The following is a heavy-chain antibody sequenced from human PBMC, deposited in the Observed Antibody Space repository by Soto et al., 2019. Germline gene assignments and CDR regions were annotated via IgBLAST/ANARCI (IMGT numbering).Heavy chain of an antibody. D-gene: IGHD2-15*01. V-gene: IGHV1-46*01. Sequence: QVQLVQSGAEVKKPGASVKVSCKASGYTFTTYYMHWVRQAPGQGLEWMGIINPSGGSTSYAQKFQGRVTMTRDTSTSTVYMELSSERAEDTAVYYCARLYCSGGSCYEIDHWGQETLVTVSS. CDR3: ARLYCSGGSCYEIDH. CDR1: GYTFTTYY. J-gene: IGHJ4*02. CDR2: INPSGGST.